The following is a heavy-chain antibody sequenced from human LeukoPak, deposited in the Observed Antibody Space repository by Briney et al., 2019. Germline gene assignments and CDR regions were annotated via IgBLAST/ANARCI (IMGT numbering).Heavy chain of an antibody. CDR2: ISSSSSYI. D-gene: IGHD1-26*01. J-gene: IGHJ4*02. CDR3: ARESWANVDY. CDR1: GFTFSSYS. V-gene: IGHV3-21*04. Sequence: GGSLRLSCAASGFTFSSYSMNWVRQAPGKGLEWVSSISSSSSYIYYADSVRGRFTISWDNAENSLYLQMSSLGVEDTAVYYCARESWANVDYWGQGTLVTVPS.